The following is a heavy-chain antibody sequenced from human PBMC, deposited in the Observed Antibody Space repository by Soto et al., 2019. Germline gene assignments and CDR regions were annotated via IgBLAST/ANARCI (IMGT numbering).Heavy chain of an antibody. D-gene: IGHD2-2*01. Sequence: EVQLVESGXXXVQXXXXXXLSCXXXXXXXXTYXXXXXXXAXGKGLEWVSYISSSSGTIYYADSVKGRFTISRDNAKDSLYLQMDSLRAEDTAVYYCAREGYCGSIGCPLDDSFDIWGLGTMVSVAS. J-gene: IGHJ3*02. CDR3: AREGYCGSIGCPLDDSFDI. V-gene: IGHV3-48*01. CDR2: ISSSSGTI. CDR1: XXXXXTYX.